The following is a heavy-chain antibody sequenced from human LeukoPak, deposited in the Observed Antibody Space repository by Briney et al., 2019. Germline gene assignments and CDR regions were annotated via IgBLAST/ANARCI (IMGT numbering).Heavy chain of an antibody. J-gene: IGHJ4*02. D-gene: IGHD4-11*01. Sequence: GGSLRLSCAASGFTFSSYGMHWVRQAPGKGLEWVAFIRYDGSNKYYADSVKGRFTISRDNSKNKLYLQLNSLRAEDTAVYYCAKDRGIYSNYELYYFDYWGQGTLVTVSS. CDR1: GFTFSSYG. V-gene: IGHV3-30*02. CDR3: AKDRGIYSNYELYYFDY. CDR2: IRYDGSNK.